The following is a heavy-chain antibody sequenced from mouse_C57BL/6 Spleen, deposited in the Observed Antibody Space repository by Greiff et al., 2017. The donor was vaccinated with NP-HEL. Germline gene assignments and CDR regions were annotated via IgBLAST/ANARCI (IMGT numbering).Heavy chain of an antibody. CDR2: IHPNSGST. D-gene: IGHD1-1*01. CDR1: GYTFTSYW. Sequence: QVQLQQSGAELVKPGASVKLSCKASGYTFTSYWMHWVKQRPGQGLEWIGMIHPNSGSTNYNEKFKSKATLTVDKSSSTAYMQLSSLTSEDSAVYYCARGDYYGSRGAMDYWGQGTSVTVSS. CDR3: ARGDYYGSRGAMDY. V-gene: IGHV1-64*01. J-gene: IGHJ4*01.